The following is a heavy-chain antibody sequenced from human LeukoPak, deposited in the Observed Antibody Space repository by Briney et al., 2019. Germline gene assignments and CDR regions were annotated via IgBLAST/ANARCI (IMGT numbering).Heavy chain of an antibody. V-gene: IGHV4-39*07. CDR3: ARETYYYDSSGYYSLFDY. CDR1: GGSISSSSYY. CDR2: IYYGGST. D-gene: IGHD3-22*01. Sequence: PSETLSLTCTVSGGSISSSSYYWGWIRQPPGKGLEWIGSIYYGGSTYYNPSLKSRVTISVDTSKNQFSLKLSSVTAADTAVYYCARETYYYDSSGYYSLFDYWGQGTLVTVSS. J-gene: IGHJ4*02.